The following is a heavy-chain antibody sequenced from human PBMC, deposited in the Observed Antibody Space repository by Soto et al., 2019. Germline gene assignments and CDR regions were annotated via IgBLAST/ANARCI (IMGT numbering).Heavy chain of an antibody. CDR2: IHGTRSII. V-gene: IGHV3-48*02. CDR1: GFTFSTHA. Sequence: EVQLVESGGGLVQPGGSMRLSCAVSGFTFSTHAMNWVRQAPGKGLEWVAYIHGTRSIIYYADSVKGRFTISRDNAKNSLFLQMDSLRDEDTAVYYCARDARNADYDYWGQGTLVTVSS. CDR3: ARDARNADYDY. D-gene: IGHD3-16*01. J-gene: IGHJ4*02.